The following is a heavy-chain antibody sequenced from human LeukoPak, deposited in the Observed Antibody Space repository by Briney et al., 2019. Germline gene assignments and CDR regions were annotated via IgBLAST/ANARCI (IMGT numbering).Heavy chain of an antibody. V-gene: IGHV3-13*05. J-gene: IGHJ4*02. CDR3: ARGLRYCSGGSCYFDY. Sequence: GGSLRLSCAASGFTFSSYDMHWVRQATGKGLEWVSAIGTAGDPYYPGSVKGRFTISRENAKNSLYLQMISLRAGDTAVYYCARGLRYCSGGSCYFDYWGQGTLVTVSS. CDR2: IGTAGDP. CDR1: GFTFSSYD. D-gene: IGHD2-15*01.